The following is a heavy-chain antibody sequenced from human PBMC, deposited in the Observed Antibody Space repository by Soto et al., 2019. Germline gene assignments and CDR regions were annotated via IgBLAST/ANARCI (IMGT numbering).Heavy chain of an antibody. CDR2: STHTGNT. D-gene: IGHD3-10*01. Sequence: QVQLVQSGPEVKKPGASVKVSCKTSGYTFTSYVINWVRQAPGQGLEWMGFSTHTGNTNYAQKFQGRVALTTDSSTSTAYMEVRCLRSDDTAVYYCARSGEHPLDFWGQGTPVTVSS. J-gene: IGHJ4*02. CDR1: GYTFTSYV. CDR3: ARSGEHPLDF. V-gene: IGHV1-18*01.